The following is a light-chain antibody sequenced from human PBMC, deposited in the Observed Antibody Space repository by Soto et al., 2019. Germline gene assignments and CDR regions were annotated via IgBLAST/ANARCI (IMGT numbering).Light chain of an antibody. CDR3: QEYGGSPQT. V-gene: IGKV3-20*01. CDR2: GAS. J-gene: IGKJ1*01. Sequence: EIVLTQSPGTLALSPGEGATLSCRASQSVSKYLAWYQHKPGQAPRLLIYGASSRATGIPDSFSGRGYGTDFTLTISRLEPEDFALYYCQEYGGSPQTFGQGTKVEIK. CDR1: QSVSKY.